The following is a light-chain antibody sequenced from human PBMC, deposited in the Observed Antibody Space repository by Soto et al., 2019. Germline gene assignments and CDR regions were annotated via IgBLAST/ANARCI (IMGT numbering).Light chain of an antibody. J-gene: IGKJ2*02. CDR2: AAS. CDR3: QQGDSTPCT. Sequence: DIPMTQSPSSLSASVGDRVTITCRASQNIRRYLNWYQQKPGKAPELLIYAASTLQSGVPSRFSGSGSGTYFTLTISSLQPEDYATYYCQQGDSTPCTFGQGTKLEIK. V-gene: IGKV1-39*01. CDR1: QNIRRY.